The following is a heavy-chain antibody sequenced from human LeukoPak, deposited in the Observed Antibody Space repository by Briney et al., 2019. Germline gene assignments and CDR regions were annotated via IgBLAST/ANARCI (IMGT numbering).Heavy chain of an antibody. CDR2: IYHTGST. J-gene: IGHJ4*02. Sequence: SETLSLTCGVSGYSISRGYYWAWIRQPPGKGLEWIGTIYHTGSTYYAPSLGSRVTISVDTSKNEFSLNLNSVTAADTAVYYCARAGWRINSGIDYWGQGALVTVSS. CDR3: ARAGWRINSGIDY. V-gene: IGHV4-38-2*01. CDR1: GYSISRGYY. D-gene: IGHD6-13*01.